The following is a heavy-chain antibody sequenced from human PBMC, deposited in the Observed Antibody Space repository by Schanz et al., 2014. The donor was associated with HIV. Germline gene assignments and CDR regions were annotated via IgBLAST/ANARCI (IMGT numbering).Heavy chain of an antibody. D-gene: IGHD3-9*01. CDR3: AKETEQLRYLGYFDY. CDR1: GFTFDDYA. CDR2: ISWNSGSI. V-gene: IGHV3-9*01. J-gene: IGHJ4*02. Sequence: EVQLVESGGGLVQPGRSLRLSCAASGFTFDDYAMHWVRQAPGKGLEWVSGISWNSGSIGYADSVKGRFTISRDNAKNFLYLQMNSLRAEDTALYYCAKETEQLRYLGYFDYWGQGTLVTVSS.